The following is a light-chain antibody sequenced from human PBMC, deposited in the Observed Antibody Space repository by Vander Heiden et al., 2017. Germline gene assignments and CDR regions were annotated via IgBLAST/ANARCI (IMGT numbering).Light chain of an antibody. V-gene: IGLV2-14*03. CDR3: SSYTSSRSLV. CDR1: SSYVGGYNY. Sequence: QSALTQPASVSGSPGQSITISCTGSSSYVGGYNYISWYQQHPGKAPKFLIYDVSNRPSGVSNRFSGSKSGNTASLTISGLQAEDEADYYCSSYTSSRSLVFGGGTKVTVL. J-gene: IGLJ2*01. CDR2: DVS.